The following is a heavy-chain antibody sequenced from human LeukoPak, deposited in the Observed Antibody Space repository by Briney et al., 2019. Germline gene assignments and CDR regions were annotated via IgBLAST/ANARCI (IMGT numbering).Heavy chain of an antibody. CDR3: ARDGYGDYVDSRAFDI. CDR1: GFTFSSYW. J-gene: IGHJ3*02. D-gene: IGHD4-17*01. CDR2: IKQDGSEK. Sequence: GGSLRLSCAASGFTFSSYWMSWVRQAPGKGLEWVANIKQDGSEKYYVDSVKGRFTISRDNAKNSLYLQMNSLRAEDTAVYYCARDGYGDYVDSRAFDIWGQGTMVTVSS. V-gene: IGHV3-7*01.